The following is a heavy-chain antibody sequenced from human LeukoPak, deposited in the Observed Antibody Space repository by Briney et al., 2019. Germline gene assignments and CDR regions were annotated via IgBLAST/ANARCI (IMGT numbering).Heavy chain of an antibody. CDR2: ISSSSSYI. D-gene: IGHD4-17*01. J-gene: IGHJ4*02. Sequence: GGSLRLSCAASGFTFSSYSMNWVRQAPGKGLEWVSPISSSSSYIYYADSVKGRFTISRDNAKNSLYLQMNSLRAEDTAVYYCARGVSYDYGESLDYWGQGTLVTVSS. V-gene: IGHV3-21*01. CDR1: GFTFSSYS. CDR3: ARGVSYDYGESLDY.